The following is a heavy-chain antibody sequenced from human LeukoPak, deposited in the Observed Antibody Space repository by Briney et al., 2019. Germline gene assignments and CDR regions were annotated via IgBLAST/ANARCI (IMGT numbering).Heavy chain of an antibody. CDR2: IKKKADGATP. CDR1: GFTFSDAY. Sequence: PGGSLRLSCAASGFTFSDAYMHWVRQAPGMGLEWVGRIKKKADGATPDYAAAVKGRFTISRDDSKNTLYLQMNSLRAEDTTVYYCAKPITMIVVVNPPLDWGQGTLVTVSS. V-gene: IGHV3-15*01. CDR3: AKPITMIVVVNPPLD. D-gene: IGHD3-22*01. J-gene: IGHJ4*02.